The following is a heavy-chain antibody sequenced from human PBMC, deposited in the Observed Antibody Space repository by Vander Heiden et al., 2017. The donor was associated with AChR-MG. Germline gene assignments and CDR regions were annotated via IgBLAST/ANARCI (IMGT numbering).Heavy chain of an antibody. D-gene: IGHD1-20*01. J-gene: IGHJ6*03. V-gene: IGHV3-13*01. CDR3: ARGIRPNYYYYYMDV. Sequence: EVQLVESGGGLVQPGGSRRLSCAASGFTFSSYDMHWVRQATGKGLAWVSAIGTAGDTYYPGSVKGRFTISRENAKNSLYLQMNSLRAGDTAVYYCARGIRPNYYYYYMDVWGKGTTVTVSS. CDR1: GFTFSSYD. CDR2: IGTAGDT.